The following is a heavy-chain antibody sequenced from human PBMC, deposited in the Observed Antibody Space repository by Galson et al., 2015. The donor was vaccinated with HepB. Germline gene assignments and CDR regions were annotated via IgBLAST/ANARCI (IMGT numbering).Heavy chain of an antibody. CDR1: GGSISNRNW. D-gene: IGHD2-8*02. J-gene: IGHJ6*04. CDR2: IFPSGIT. CDR3: AGPIYCSVTTCSGPLHV. Sequence: TLSLTCAVSGGSISNRNWWNWVRQSPGKGLERIGEIFPSGITNYNPSLKSRVTMSVDTSKNQFSLKLTSVTAADTAVYFCAGPIYCSVTTCSGPLHVWGTGATVTVSS. V-gene: IGHV4-4*01.